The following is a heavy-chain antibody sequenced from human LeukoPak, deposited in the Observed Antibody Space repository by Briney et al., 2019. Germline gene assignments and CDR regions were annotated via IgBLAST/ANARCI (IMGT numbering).Heavy chain of an antibody. CDR1: CGSISSGSYY. D-gene: IGHD6-6*01. CDR2: IYTSGST. CDR3: ARAEWLYSSSFDY. J-gene: IGHJ4*02. V-gene: IGHV4-61*02. Sequence: MASETLSLTCTVSCGSISSGSYYWSWIRQPAGKGLEWIGRIYTSGSTNYNPSLKSRVTISVDTSKNQFSLKLSSVTAADTAVYYCARAEWLYSSSFDYWGQGTLVTVSS.